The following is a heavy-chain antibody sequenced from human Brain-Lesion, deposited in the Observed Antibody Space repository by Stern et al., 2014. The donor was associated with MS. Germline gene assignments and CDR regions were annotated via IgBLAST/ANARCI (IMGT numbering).Heavy chain of an antibody. CDR2: FDPEDGET. V-gene: IGHV1-24*01. CDR3: ATLSPGAGGNYYRHFDY. Sequence: QVHLVESGAEVKKPGASVKVSCKVSGYTLTELSMHWGRQAPRKGLEWMGGFDPEDGETIYAQKFQGRVTMTEDTSTDTAYMELSSLRSEDTAVYYCATLSPGAGGNYYRHFDYWGQGTLVTVSS. D-gene: IGHD1-26*01. J-gene: IGHJ4*02. CDR1: GYTLTELS.